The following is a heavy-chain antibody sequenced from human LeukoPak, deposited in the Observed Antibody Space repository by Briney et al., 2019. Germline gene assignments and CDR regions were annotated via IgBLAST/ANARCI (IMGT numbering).Heavy chain of an antibody. Sequence: ASVKVSCKVSGYTLTELSMHWVRQAPGKGLEWMGGFDPEDGETIYAQKFQGRVTMTEDTSTDTAYMELSSLRSEDTAVYYCATAGLRFLEWLPRPHFDYWGQGTLVTVSS. CDR3: ATAGLRFLEWLPRPHFDY. CDR2: FDPEDGET. V-gene: IGHV1-24*01. D-gene: IGHD3-3*01. J-gene: IGHJ4*02. CDR1: GYTLTELS.